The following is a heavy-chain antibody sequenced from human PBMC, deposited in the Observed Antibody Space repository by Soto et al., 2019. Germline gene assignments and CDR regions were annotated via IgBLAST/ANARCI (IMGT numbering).Heavy chain of an antibody. J-gene: IGHJ5*02. V-gene: IGHV5-51*01. CDR1: GYSFTSYW. Sequence: GESLKISCKTSGYSFTSYWIGWVRQMPGKGMEWMGNIYPYDSDTRYSPSFQGQVTISADTSITTAYLQWSGLRASDTAMYYCARHGFYGDFASNYFDPWGQGTLVTVSS. CDR2: IYPYDSDT. D-gene: IGHD4-17*01. CDR3: ARHGFYGDFASNYFDP.